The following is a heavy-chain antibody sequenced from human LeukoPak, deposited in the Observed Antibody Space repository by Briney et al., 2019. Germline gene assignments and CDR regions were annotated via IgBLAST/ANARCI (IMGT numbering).Heavy chain of an antibody. Sequence: PGGSLRLSCAASGFTFSSYAMSWVRQAPGKGLEWVSAISGSGGSTYYADSVQGRFTISRDNSKNTLYLQMNSLRAEDTAVYYCAKAKGIQLWLHSEIDYWGQGTLVTVSS. V-gene: IGHV3-23*01. CDR3: AKAKGIQLWLHSEIDY. J-gene: IGHJ4*02. D-gene: IGHD5-18*01. CDR2: ISGSGGST. CDR1: GFTFSSYA.